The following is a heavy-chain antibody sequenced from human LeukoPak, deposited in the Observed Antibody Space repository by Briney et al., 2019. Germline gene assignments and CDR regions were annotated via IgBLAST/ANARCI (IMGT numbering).Heavy chain of an antibody. J-gene: IGHJ4*02. D-gene: IGHD2-2*02. CDR1: GYRFTNYW. CDR3: AIGGDSSTSCYRCFNY. Sequence: PGESLKISCKGSGYRFTNYWIGWVRQMPGKSLEGMGIMYPGDSDTRYSPSFQGQVTISADKSIGTAYLQWSSLKASDTAMYYCAIGGDSSTSCYRCFNYWGQGTLVTVSS. CDR2: MYPGDSDT. V-gene: IGHV5-51*01.